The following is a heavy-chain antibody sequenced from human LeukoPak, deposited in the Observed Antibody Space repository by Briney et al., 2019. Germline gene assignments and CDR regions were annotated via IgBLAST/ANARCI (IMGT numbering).Heavy chain of an antibody. J-gene: IGHJ6*02. CDR3: AKIREYYYDGLDV. Sequence: GVPLRLSCAASGFTFNRYDMSWVRHAPGKGLEGVSAISCSGDNTHYGNPEKRSFTISRDNSKDTLYLQMNSLRDEDTAVYYCAKIREYYYDGLDVWGQGTTVTVSS. D-gene: IGHD3-3*02. V-gene: IGHV3-23*01. CDR2: ISCSGDNT. CDR1: GFTFNRYD.